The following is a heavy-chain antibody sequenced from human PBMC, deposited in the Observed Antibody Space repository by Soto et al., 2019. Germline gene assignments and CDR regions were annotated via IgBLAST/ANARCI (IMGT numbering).Heavy chain of an antibody. CDR2: TYYRSKWYN. CDR3: ARVLQSFYYAMVV. D-gene: IGHD6-19*01. Sequence: SQSLSLTCAISGDSVSSNGAVWYCIRQSPSRGLEWLGRTYYRSKWYNDYAVSVKSRITINPDTSKNQFSLQLNSVTPEDTALYFCARVLQSFYYAMVVWGQAPMVTVSS. J-gene: IGHJ6*02. V-gene: IGHV6-1*01. CDR1: GDSVSSNGAV.